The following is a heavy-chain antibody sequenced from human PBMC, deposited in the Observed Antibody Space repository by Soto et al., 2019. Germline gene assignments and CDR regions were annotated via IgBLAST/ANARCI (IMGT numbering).Heavy chain of an antibody. D-gene: IGHD3-10*02. V-gene: IGHV4-39*01. CDR3: ASISPLEEGVTIHVPELDS. CDR2: IYYSGST. CDR1: NLGYY. Sequence: NLGYYRSRNNKPPGKGLEWIGSIYYSGSTYYNPSLKSRVTISVDTSKNQFSLKLSSVTAADTAVYYCASISPLEEGVTIHVPELDSWCQATLV. J-gene: IGHJ5*02.